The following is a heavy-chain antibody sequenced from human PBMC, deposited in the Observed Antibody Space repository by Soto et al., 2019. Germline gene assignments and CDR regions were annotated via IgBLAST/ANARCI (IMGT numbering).Heavy chain of an antibody. V-gene: IGHV3-74*03. CDR2: INTDGTNT. CDR1: GFTFSRYW. J-gene: IGHJ4*02. D-gene: IGHD3-16*01. Sequence: EVQLVESGGGLVQPGGSLRLSCAVSGFTFSRYWMHWFRQDPGNGLVWVSSINTDGTNTQYADSVRGRFTVSRDNAKNTVYLQMISLRSEDTAVYYCAKDLLWGQRDYWGQGTLVVVS. CDR3: AKDLLWGQRDY.